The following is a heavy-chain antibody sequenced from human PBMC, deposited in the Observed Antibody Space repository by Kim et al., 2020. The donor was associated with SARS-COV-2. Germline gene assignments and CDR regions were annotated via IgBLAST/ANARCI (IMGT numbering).Heavy chain of an antibody. D-gene: IGHD4-17*01. J-gene: IGHJ4*02. V-gene: IGHV3-49*04. Sequence: GGSLRLSCTASGFTFGDDAMSWVRQAPGKGLEWVGFIRSKTYGGTAEYAASVKGRFTISRDDSKSIAYLHMNSLRPEDTAVYYCSGRMTTVTSADYWGQGTLVTVSS. CDR1: GFTFGDDA. CDR3: SGRMTTVTSADY. CDR2: IRSKTYGGTA.